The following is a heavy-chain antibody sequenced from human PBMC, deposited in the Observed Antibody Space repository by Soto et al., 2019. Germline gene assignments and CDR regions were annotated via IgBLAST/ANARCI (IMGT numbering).Heavy chain of an antibody. Sequence: QVQLQESGPGLVKPSETLSLTCTVSGGSISSYYWSWIRQPPGKGLEWIGYIYYSGGTNYNPSLKSRVTISVDTSKNQFSLKLSSVTAADTAVYYCAGGRYYPTRWGQGTLVTVSS. CDR1: GGSISSYY. CDR2: IYYSGGT. D-gene: IGHD3-10*01. J-gene: IGHJ4*02. V-gene: IGHV4-59*01. CDR3: AGGRYYPTR.